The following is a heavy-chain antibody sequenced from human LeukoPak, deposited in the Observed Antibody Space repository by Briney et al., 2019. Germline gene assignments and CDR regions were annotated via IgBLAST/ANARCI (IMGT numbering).Heavy chain of an antibody. Sequence: GGSLRLPCAASGFTFSSYSMNWARQAPGKGLEWVSSISSSSSYIYYADSVKGRFTISRDNAKNSLYLQMNSLRAEDTAVYYCARDPGPSVRYYYMDVWGKGTTVTVSS. V-gene: IGHV3-21*01. CDR2: ISSSSSYI. CDR3: ARDPGPSVRYYYMDV. CDR1: GFTFSSYS. J-gene: IGHJ6*03.